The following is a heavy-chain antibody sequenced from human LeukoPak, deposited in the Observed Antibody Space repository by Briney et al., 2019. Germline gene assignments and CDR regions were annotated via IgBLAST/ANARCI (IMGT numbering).Heavy chain of an antibody. D-gene: IGHD5-12*01. CDR3: ARLGSGYDTLYYFDY. CDR2: IYHSGST. V-gene: IGHV4-38-2*01. CDR1: GYSISSGYY. J-gene: IGHJ4*02. Sequence: SETLSLTCAVSGYSISSGYYWGWIRQPPGKGLEWIGSIYHSGSTYYNPSLKSRVTISVDTSKSQFSLKLSSVTAADTAVYYCARLGSGYDTLYYFDYWGQGTLVTVSS.